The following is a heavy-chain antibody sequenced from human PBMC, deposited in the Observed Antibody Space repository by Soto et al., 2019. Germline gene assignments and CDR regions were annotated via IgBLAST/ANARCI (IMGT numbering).Heavy chain of an antibody. CDR3: AKGLGLRFLEWLHDDY. Sequence: GGSLRLSCAASGFTFSSYAMSWVRQAPGKGLEWVSTISGSGGSTYYADSVKGRFTISRDNSKNTLYLQMNSLRAEDTAVYYCAKGLGLRFLEWLHDDYWGQGTLVTVSS. D-gene: IGHD3-3*01. CDR1: GFTFSSYA. V-gene: IGHV3-23*01. CDR2: ISGSGGST. J-gene: IGHJ4*02.